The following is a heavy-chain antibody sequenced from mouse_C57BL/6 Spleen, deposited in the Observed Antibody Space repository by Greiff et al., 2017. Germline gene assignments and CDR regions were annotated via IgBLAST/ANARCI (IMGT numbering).Heavy chain of an antibody. CDR2: IYPGDGDT. D-gene: IGHD1-1*01. J-gene: IGHJ4*01. CDR3: ARPVDGSSYYAMDY. Sequence: QVQLKQSGPELVKPGASVKISCKASGYAFSSSWMNWVKQRPGKGLEWIGRIYPGDGDTNYNGKFKGKATLTADKSSSTAYMQLSSLTSEDSAVYFCARPVDGSSYYAMDYWGQGTSVTVSS. CDR1: GYAFSSSW. V-gene: IGHV1-82*01.